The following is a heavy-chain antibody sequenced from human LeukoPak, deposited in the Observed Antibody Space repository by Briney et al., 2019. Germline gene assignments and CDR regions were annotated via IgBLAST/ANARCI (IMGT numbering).Heavy chain of an antibody. CDR3: ARANCDYVWGSYRYYFDY. CDR2: IYTSGST. V-gene: IGHV4-4*07. CDR1: GGSISSYY. D-gene: IGHD3-16*02. J-gene: IGHJ4*02. Sequence: SETLSLTCTVSGGSISSYYWSWIRQPAGKGLEWIGRIYTSGSTNYNPSLKSRVTMSVDTSKNQFSLKLSSVTAADTAVYYCARANCDYVWGSYRYYFDYWGQGTLVTVSS.